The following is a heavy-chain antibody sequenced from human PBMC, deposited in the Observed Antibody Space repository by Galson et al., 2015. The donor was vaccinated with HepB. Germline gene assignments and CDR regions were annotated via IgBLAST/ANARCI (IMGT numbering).Heavy chain of an antibody. D-gene: IGHD6-13*01. CDR3: AKDIFPYSSSWTAWPLDY. J-gene: IGHJ4*02. Sequence: SLRLSCAASGFTFSSYAMHWVRQAPGKGLEWVSGISWNSGSIGYADSVKGRFTISRDSAKNSLYLQMNSLRAGDTALYYCAKDIFPYSSSWTAWPLDYWGQGTLVTVSS. CDR2: ISWNSGSI. CDR1: GFTFSSYA. V-gene: IGHV3-9*01.